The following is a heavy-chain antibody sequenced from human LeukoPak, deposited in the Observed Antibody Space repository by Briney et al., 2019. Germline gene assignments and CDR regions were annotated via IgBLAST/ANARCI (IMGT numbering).Heavy chain of an antibody. CDR2: IRYDGSNK. Sequence: GGSLRLSCAASGFTFSSYGMHWVRQAPGKGLEWVAFIRYDGSNKYYADSVKGRFIISRDNSKNTLYLQMNSLRAEDTAVYYCATSTLILRLIFGYWGQGTLVTVSS. CDR3: ATSTLILRLIFGY. CDR1: GFTFSSYG. D-gene: IGHD4-17*01. J-gene: IGHJ4*02. V-gene: IGHV3-30*02.